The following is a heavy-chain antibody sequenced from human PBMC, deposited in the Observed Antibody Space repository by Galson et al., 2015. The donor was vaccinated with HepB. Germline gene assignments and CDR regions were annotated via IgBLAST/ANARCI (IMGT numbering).Heavy chain of an antibody. CDR2: IYWNDDK. V-gene: IGHV2-5*01. J-gene: IGHJ4*02. CDR3: AHSRKLGMNFGF. D-gene: IGHD3-16*01. CDR1: GFSLTTSGVG. Sequence: PALVKPTQTLTLTCTFSGFSLTTSGVGVGWIRQPPGKALEWLALIYWNDDKRYSPSLRSRLTITKDTSRNQVVLTMTNMDPVGTGTYYCAHSRKLGMNFGFWCQGTLVTVSS.